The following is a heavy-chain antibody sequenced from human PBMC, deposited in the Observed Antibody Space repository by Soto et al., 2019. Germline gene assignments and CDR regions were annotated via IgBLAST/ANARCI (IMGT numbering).Heavy chain of an antibody. CDR2: ITASGRTP. CDR1: GFTLSNFA. Sequence: VNLLESGGGLVQPGGSLRLSCAASGFTLSNFAMSWVRQAPGRGLEWVSEITASGRTPSYADSVKGRFTISKDESKNTLYLKMKSLRADDTALYYCANVSFGESDGFDMWGEGTMVTVSS. D-gene: IGHD3-16*01. V-gene: IGHV3-23*01. CDR3: ANVSFGESDGFDM. J-gene: IGHJ3*02.